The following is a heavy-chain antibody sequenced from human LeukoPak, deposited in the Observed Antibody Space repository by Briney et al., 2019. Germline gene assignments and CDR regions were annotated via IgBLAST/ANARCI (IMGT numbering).Heavy chain of an antibody. Sequence: AASVKVSCKASGYTFTGYYVHWVRQAPGQGLEWMGRINPNSGDTNYAQKFQGRVTMTRDTSISTAYMELSRLRSDDTAVYYCARDYCGGDCFPGYWGQGTLVTVSS. J-gene: IGHJ4*02. V-gene: IGHV1-2*06. CDR2: INPNSGDT. D-gene: IGHD2-21*02. CDR1: GYTFTGYY. CDR3: ARDYCGGDCFPGY.